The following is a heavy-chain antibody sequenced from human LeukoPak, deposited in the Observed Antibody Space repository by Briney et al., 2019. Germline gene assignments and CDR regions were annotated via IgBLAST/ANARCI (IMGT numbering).Heavy chain of an antibody. D-gene: IGHD5-24*01. CDR3: ARVRGRDGYFDY. CDR2: ISFGGDT. J-gene: IGHJ4*02. V-gene: IGHV4-39*07. Sequence: SDTLSLTCSVSGGSITATRSYGAWVRQPPGKGLEWIASISFGGDTYCTPSLESRVLISVDTSKNTFSLRLTSVTAADTAVYYCARVRGRDGYFDYWGRGTLVTVSA. CDR1: GGSITATRSY.